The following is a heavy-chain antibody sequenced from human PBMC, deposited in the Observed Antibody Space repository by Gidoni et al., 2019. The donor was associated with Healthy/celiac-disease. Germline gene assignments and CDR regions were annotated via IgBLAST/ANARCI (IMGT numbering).Heavy chain of an antibody. CDR2: ISYDGRNK. D-gene: IGHD2-2*02. Sequence: QVQLVESGGGVVPPGRSLRLSCAASGFTFSSYAMHWVRQAPGKGLEWVAVISYDGRNKYYADSVKGRFTISRDNSKNTLYLQMNSLRAEDTAVYYCARYVVVVPAAIGEGGHNWFDPWGQGTLVTVSS. J-gene: IGHJ5*02. CDR1: GFTFSSYA. CDR3: ARYVVVVPAAIGEGGHNWFDP. V-gene: IGHV3-30*01.